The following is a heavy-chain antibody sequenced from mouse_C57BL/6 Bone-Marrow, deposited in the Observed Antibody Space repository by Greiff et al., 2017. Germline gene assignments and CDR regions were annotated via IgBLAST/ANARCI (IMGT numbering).Heavy chain of an antibody. V-gene: IGHV1-26*01. CDR2: INPNNGGT. CDR3: ARGYYGDSYLDN. Sequence: VQLQQSGPELVKPGASVKISCKASGYTFTDYYMNWVKQSHGKSLEWIGDINPNNGGTSYNQKFKGKATVTVDKSSSTAYMELRSLTSEDSAVYYCARGYYGDSYLDNWGRGTTLTVSS. CDR1: GYTFTDYY. D-gene: IGHD1-1*01. J-gene: IGHJ2*01.